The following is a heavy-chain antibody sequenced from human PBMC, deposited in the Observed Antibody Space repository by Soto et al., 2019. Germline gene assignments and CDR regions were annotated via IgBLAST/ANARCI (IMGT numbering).Heavy chain of an antibody. V-gene: IGHV1-69*01. CDR1: GGTFSTYA. Sequence: QVQLVQSGAEVKKPGSSVKVSCKASGGTFSTYAFSWVRQAPGHGLEWMGGIVPMFHTPNYAQKHQGRVTITAYEATSTADMELGSLRSEDTAVSYCARGEATAPDHAETFKYSSRKDVWGQVTTVTVSS. CDR2: IVPMFHTP. D-gene: IGHD3-16*01. CDR3: ARGEATAPDHAETFKYSSRKDV. J-gene: IGHJ6*02.